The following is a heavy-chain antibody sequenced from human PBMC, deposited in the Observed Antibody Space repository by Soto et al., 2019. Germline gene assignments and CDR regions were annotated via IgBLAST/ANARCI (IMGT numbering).Heavy chain of an antibody. D-gene: IGHD2-15*01. CDR2: ITSEGDRT. Sequence: PGGSLRLSCSVSGFTFSNYAMHWVRQASGKGLEYVSGITSEGDRTWHADSVKDRFTISRDNSANTLFLQMSSLRVEDTAIYFCVKGNQLLRYYFEFWGPGTLVTAPQ. CDR1: GFTFSNYA. CDR3: VKGNQLLRYYFEF. J-gene: IGHJ4*01. V-gene: IGHV3-64D*06.